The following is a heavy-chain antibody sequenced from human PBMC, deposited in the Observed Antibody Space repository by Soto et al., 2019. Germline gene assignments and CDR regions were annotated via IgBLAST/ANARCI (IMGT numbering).Heavy chain of an antibody. CDR1: GGSFSDYY. V-gene: IGHV4-34*01. D-gene: IGHD2-2*01. J-gene: IGHJ6*03. Sequence: SETLSLTCAVYGGSFSDYYWSWIRQPPGEGLEWIGEINHSGSTNYNPSLKSRVTVSVDTSKNQFSLRLNSVTAADTAVYFCARGDVVVVPAARYYYYSMAVWGRGTPVTVSS. CDR2: INHSGST. CDR3: ARGDVVVVPAARYYYYSMAV.